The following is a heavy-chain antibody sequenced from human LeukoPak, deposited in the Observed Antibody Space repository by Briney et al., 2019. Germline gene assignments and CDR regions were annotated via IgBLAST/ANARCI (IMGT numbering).Heavy chain of an antibody. J-gene: IGHJ4*02. CDR3: AREGRWLQFLDY. CDR1: GFTFSSYE. V-gene: IGHV3-48*03. CDR2: ISSSGSTI. D-gene: IGHD5-24*01. Sequence: PGGSLRLSCAASGFTFSSYEMNWVRQAPGKGLEWVSYISSSGSTIYYADSVKGRFTISRDNAKNSLYLQMNSLRAEDTAVYYCAREGRWLQFLDYWGQGTLVTVPS.